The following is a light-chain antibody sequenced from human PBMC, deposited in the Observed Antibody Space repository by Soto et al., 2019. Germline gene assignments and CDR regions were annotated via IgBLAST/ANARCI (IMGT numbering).Light chain of an antibody. Sequence: DFQMTQSPSSLSASVGDRVTITCRASQGISNFLDWYQQKPGKGPELLIYAASTLQSGVPSRFSGSGSGTDFTLTISSLQPEDVATYFCHQYNSAPRTFGPGTKVDIK. CDR3: HQYNSAPRT. CDR2: AAS. CDR1: QGISNF. J-gene: IGKJ1*01. V-gene: IGKV1-27*01.